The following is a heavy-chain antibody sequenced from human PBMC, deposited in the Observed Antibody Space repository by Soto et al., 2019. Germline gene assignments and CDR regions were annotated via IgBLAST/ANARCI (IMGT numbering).Heavy chain of an antibody. D-gene: IGHD4-4*01. J-gene: IGHJ4*02. V-gene: IGHV1-2*02. CDR1: GYTFTGYY. Sequence: GASVKVSCKASGYTFTGYYMHWVRQAPGQGLEWMGWINPNSGGTNFARKFKGRVTMTRDTSISTAYMELSRLRSDDTAVYYCTRDPYSNYFDFWGQGTLVTVSS. CDR3: TRDPYSNYFDF. CDR2: INPNSGGT.